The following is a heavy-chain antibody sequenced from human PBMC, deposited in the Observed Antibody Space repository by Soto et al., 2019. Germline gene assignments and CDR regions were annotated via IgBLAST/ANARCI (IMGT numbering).Heavy chain of an antibody. CDR1: GGTFSSYA. CDR3: ARGSLELQVYGGNYYYGMDV. Sequence: GASVKVSCKASGGTFSSYAISWVRQAPGQGLEWKGGIIPIFGTANYALKFQGRVTITADKSTSTAFLELSSLRSEDTAVYYCARGSLELQVYGGNYYYGMDVWGQGTTVTVSS. V-gene: IGHV1-69*06. CDR2: IIPIFGTA. D-gene: IGHD1-7*01. J-gene: IGHJ6*02.